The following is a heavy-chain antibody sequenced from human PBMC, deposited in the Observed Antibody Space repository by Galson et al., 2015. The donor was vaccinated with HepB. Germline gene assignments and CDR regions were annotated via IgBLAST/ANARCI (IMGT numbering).Heavy chain of an antibody. CDR1: GFTFSSYG. V-gene: IGHV3-30*18. CDR3: AKADIVVVPAAGFDY. D-gene: IGHD2-2*01. J-gene: IGHJ4*02. Sequence: SLRLSCAASGFTFSSYGMHWVRQAPGKGLEWVAVISYDGSNKYYADSVKGRFTISRDNSKNTLYLQMNSLRAEDTAVYYCAKADIVVVPAAGFDYWGQGTLVTVSS. CDR2: ISYDGSNK.